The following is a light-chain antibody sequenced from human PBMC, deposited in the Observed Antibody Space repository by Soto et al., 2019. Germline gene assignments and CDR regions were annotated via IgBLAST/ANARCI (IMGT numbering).Light chain of an antibody. Sequence: EIVLTQSPATLSLSPGERATLSCRASQSVSSYLAWYQQKPGQAPRLLIYDASNRATGIPARFSGSGSGTDFTLTISSLEPEDFAVYYCQQRGFGPGTKSGYQT. CDR3: QQRG. CDR1: QSVSSY. J-gene: IGKJ3*01. V-gene: IGKV3-11*01. CDR2: DAS.